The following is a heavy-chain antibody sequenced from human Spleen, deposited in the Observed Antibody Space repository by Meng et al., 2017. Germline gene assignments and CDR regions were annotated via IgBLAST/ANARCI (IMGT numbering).Heavy chain of an antibody. CDR2: IYHSGGT. Sequence: QVQLQQWVAGLLKPSETLSLTCAVYGGSFNRYYWTWIRQPPGKGLEWIGEIYHSGGTDYNPSLKSRVTISVDTSKNQFSLKLSSVTAADTAVYYCARGEGRQQLVRRPRFDPWGQGTLVTVSS. CDR1: GGSFNRYY. J-gene: IGHJ5*02. V-gene: IGHV4-34*01. D-gene: IGHD6-13*01. CDR3: ARGEGRQQLVRRPRFDP.